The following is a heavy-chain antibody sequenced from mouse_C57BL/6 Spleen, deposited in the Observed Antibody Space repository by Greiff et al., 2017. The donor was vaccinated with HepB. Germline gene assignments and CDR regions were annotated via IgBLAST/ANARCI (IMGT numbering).Heavy chain of an antibody. D-gene: IGHD4-1*01. Sequence: EVMLVESEGGLVQPGSSMKLSCTASGFTFSDYYMAWVRQVPEKGLEWVANINYDGSSTYYLDSLKSRFIISRDNAKNILYLQMSSLKSEDTATYYCARLGRDWYFDVWGTGTTVTVSS. J-gene: IGHJ1*03. CDR3: ARLGRDWYFDV. V-gene: IGHV5-16*01. CDR2: INYDGSST. CDR1: GFTFSDYY.